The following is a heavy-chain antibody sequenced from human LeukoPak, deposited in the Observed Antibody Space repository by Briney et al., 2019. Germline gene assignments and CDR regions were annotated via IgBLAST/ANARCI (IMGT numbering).Heavy chain of an antibody. Sequence: GGSLRLSCAVSGLTFRIYSMHWVRQPPGTGLEWVSSISSSSSYIYYADSVKGRFTISRDNAKYSLYPQMNSLRAVDTAVYYCAREVRYYDILPGYYRSYFDSWGQGTLVTVSS. CDR3: AREVRYYDILPGYYRSYFDS. D-gene: IGHD3-9*01. V-gene: IGHV3-21*01. CDR1: GLTFRIYS. J-gene: IGHJ4*02. CDR2: ISSSSSYI.